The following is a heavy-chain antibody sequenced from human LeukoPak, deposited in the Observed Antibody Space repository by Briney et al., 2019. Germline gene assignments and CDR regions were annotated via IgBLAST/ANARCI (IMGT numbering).Heavy chain of an antibody. Sequence: GGSLRLSCAASGFTFSSHWMIWVRQAPGRGLEWVSGLTSSGGTTYYADSVKGRFTISRDNSRSTLYLQTNSLRVEDTAVYYCAKPVAGSSLGAFDIWGQGTMVTVSS. CDR3: AKPVAGSSLGAFDI. D-gene: IGHD6-19*01. CDR1: GFTFSSHW. J-gene: IGHJ3*02. V-gene: IGHV3-23*01. CDR2: LTSSGGTT.